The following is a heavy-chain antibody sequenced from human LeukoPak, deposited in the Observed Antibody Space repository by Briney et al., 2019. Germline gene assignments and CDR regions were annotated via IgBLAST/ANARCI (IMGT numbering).Heavy chain of an antibody. J-gene: IGHJ5*02. CDR1: GGTFSSYA. CDR2: IIPIFGTA. Sequence: SVKVSCKASGGTFSSYAISWVRQAPGQGLEWMGGIIPIFGTANYAQKFQGRVTITADESTSTVYMELSSLRSEDTAVYYCARGPEGRITIFGVVIYNCFDPWGQGTLVTVSS. V-gene: IGHV1-69*13. D-gene: IGHD3-3*01. CDR3: ARGPEGRITIFGVVIYNCFDP.